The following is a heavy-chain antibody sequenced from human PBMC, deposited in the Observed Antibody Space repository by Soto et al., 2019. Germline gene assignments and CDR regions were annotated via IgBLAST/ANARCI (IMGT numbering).Heavy chain of an antibody. CDR2: LNIAGTI. V-gene: IGHV4-4*07. Sequence: SETLSLTCSVSAASISSFNWNWVRQPAGKGPEWVGRLNIAGTINYNPSLKSRITMSMDTSKNQISLHLRSVTAADTAIYYCARDRGEYTSSWFWYFSHWGHGTLVTVSS. CDR3: ARDRGEYTSSWFWYFSH. CDR1: AASISSFN. J-gene: IGHJ2*01. D-gene: IGHD6-13*01.